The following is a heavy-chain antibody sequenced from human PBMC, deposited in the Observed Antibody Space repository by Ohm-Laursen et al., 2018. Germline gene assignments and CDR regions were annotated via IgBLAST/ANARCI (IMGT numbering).Heavy chain of an antibody. CDR1: GGSISSGGYY. Sequence: TLSLTWTVSGGSISSGGYYWSWIRQHPGKGLEWIGYIYYSGSTYYNPSLKSRVTISVDTSKNQFSLKLSSVTAADTAVYYCARDFGCSSTSCTDYWGQGTLVTVSS. CDR3: ARDFGCSSTSCTDY. CDR2: IYYSGST. J-gene: IGHJ4*02. D-gene: IGHD2-2*01. V-gene: IGHV4-31*02.